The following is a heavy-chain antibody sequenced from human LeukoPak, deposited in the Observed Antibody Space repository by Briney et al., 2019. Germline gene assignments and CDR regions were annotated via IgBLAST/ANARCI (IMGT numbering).Heavy chain of an antibody. Sequence: GGSLRLSCEASGLIFSAHDLSWLRQAPGKGLEWVSHISRGGTNIQYTDSVKGRFTISRDDAKNSLNLQMNSLRVEDTAVYYCLTNEWVGESLYIYWGQGIQVTVSS. CDR2: ISRGGTNI. J-gene: IGHJ4*02. V-gene: IGHV3-48*03. CDR1: GLIFSAHD. D-gene: IGHD3-10*01. CDR3: LTNEWVGESLYIY.